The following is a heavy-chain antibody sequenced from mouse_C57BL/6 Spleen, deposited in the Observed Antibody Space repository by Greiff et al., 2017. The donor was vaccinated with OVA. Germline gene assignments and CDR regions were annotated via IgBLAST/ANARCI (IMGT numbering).Heavy chain of an antibody. D-gene: IGHD1-1*02. V-gene: IGHV1-26*01. CDR3: ARGPVGYFDV. J-gene: IGHJ1*03. CDR1: GYTFTDYY. CDR2: INPNNGGT. Sequence: EVQLQQSGPELVKPGASVKISCKASGYTFTDYYMNWVKQSHGKSLEWIGDINPNNGGTSYNQKFKGKATLTVDKSSSTAYMELRSLTSEDSAVYYCARGPVGYFDVWGTGTTVTVSS.